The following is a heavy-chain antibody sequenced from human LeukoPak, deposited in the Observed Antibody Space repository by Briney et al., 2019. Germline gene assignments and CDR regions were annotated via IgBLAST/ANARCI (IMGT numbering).Heavy chain of an antibody. D-gene: IGHD4-17*01. J-gene: IGHJ5*02. CDR1: GGSISGYY. V-gene: IGHV4-59*01. CDR2: IYYTWST. CDR3: VRSKSGTYGWFDP. Sequence: SETLSLTCTVSGGSISGYYWSWIRQPPGKGLEWIGYIYYTWSTNYNPSLKSRVTISVDTSQNQFSLKVSSVTAADTAVYYCVRSKSGTYGWFDPWGQGTLVTVSS.